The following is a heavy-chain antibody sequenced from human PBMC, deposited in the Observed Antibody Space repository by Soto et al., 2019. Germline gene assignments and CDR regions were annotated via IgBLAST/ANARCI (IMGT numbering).Heavy chain of an antibody. V-gene: IGHV4-59*01. CDR2: LYYGRSA. J-gene: IGHJ4*02. Sequence: PSETLSLTCTVSGGSISSYYWSWIRQPPGKGLESIGYLYYGRSANYNPSLKSRVTLSVDTSTNQCSLTLSSMTAADTAVYYCALRSMAVVPEYWGQGTLVTVSS. D-gene: IGHD3-22*01. CDR1: GGSISSYY. CDR3: ALRSMAVVPEY.